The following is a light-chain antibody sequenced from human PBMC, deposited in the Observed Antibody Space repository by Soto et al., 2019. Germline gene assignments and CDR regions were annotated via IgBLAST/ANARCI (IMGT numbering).Light chain of an antibody. J-gene: IGLJ1*01. CDR1: GSNVGNHY. CDR3: GAWDDGLSAYV. V-gene: IGLV1-51*01. Sequence: QSVLTQPPSVSAAPGQKVTISCAGSGSNVGNHYVSWYQQLPGTAPKLLMYDDNKRPSGIPDRFSGAKSATSATLGVTGLQSCDEADYYCGAWDDGLSAYVFGPGTKLTVL. CDR2: DDN.